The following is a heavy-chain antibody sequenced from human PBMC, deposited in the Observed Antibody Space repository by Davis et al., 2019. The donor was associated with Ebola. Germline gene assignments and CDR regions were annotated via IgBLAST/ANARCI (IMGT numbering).Heavy chain of an antibody. CDR3: ARGPLYCSSTSCYLYYYYGMDV. V-gene: IGHV4-4*02. J-gene: IGHJ6*04. CDR1: GGSISSSNW. Sequence: SETLSLTCAVSGGSISSSNWWSWIRQPPGKGLEWIGEINHSGSTNYNPSLKSRVTISVDTSKNQFSLKLSSVTAADTAVYYCARGPLYCSSTSCYLYYYYGMDVWGKGTTVTVSS. CDR2: INHSGST. D-gene: IGHD2-2*01.